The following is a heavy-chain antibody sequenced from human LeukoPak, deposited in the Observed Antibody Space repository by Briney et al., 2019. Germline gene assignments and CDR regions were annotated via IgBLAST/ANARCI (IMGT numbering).Heavy chain of an antibody. D-gene: IGHD1-1*01. CDR3: ANANWNDPYLDY. V-gene: IGHV1-24*01. Sequence: ASVKVSCKVSGYTLTELSMHWARQAPGKGLEWMGGFDPEDGETIYAQKSQGRVTMTEDTSTDTAYMELSSLRSEDTAVYYCANANWNDPYLDYWGQGTLVTVSS. J-gene: IGHJ4*02. CDR1: GYTLTELS. CDR2: FDPEDGET.